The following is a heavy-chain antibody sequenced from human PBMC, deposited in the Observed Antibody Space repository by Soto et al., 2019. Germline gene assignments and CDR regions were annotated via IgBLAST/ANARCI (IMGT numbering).Heavy chain of an antibody. Sequence: PSETLSLTCTVSGDSIRSSSYWGWIRQPPGKGLEWIGSIYSTGNTYYNPTLNSQITISVDTSKNQFSLNVISVTAADTAVYYCRRSSRYSTDVWGQGTTVTVSS. V-gene: IGHV4-39*01. D-gene: IGHD6-13*01. CDR3: RRSSRYSTDV. CDR1: GDSIRSSSY. CDR2: IYSTGNT. J-gene: IGHJ6*02.